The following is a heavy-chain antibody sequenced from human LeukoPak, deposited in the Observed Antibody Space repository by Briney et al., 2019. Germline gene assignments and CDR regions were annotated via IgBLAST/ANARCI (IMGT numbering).Heavy chain of an antibody. CDR2: IYHSGST. Sequence: SETLSLTCAVSGGSISSSNWWSWVRQPPGKGLEWIGEIYHSGSTSYNPSLKSRVTISVDKSKNQFSLKLSSVTAADTAVYYCARVSGDYPNWFDPWGQGTLVTVSS. CDR1: GGSISSSNW. J-gene: IGHJ5*02. V-gene: IGHV4-4*02. D-gene: IGHD4-17*01. CDR3: ARVSGDYPNWFDP.